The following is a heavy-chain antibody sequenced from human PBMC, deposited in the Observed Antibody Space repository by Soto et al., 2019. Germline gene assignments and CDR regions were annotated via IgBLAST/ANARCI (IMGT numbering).Heavy chain of an antibody. CDR3: AREPIGSGYDLSSDAFDI. Sequence: TSETLSLTCTVSGGSISSGGYYWSWIRQHPGKGLEWTGYIYYSGSTYYNPSLKSRVTISVDTSKNQFSLKLSSVTAADTAVYYCAREPIGSGYDLSSDAFDIWGQGTMVTVSS. V-gene: IGHV4-31*03. CDR2: IYYSGST. D-gene: IGHD5-12*01. J-gene: IGHJ3*02. CDR1: GGSISSGGYY.